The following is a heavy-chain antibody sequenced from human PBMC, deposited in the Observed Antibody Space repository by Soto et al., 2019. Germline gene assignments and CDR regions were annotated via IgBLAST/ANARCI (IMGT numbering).Heavy chain of an antibody. CDR3: ARNMDYYYGRGSGNGHGV. CDR1: GYTFTAYH. Sequence: QVRLVQSGAEVKEPGDSVRVSCEASGYTFTAYHIHWVRQAPGQGLEWMGWINPKCGDTGYAQDFQGRVSMTSDMSISTVHMELSRLTSDDTAIYYCARNMDYYYGRGSGNGHGVWGQGTTVTVFS. D-gene: IGHD3-10*02. CDR2: INPKCGDT. V-gene: IGHV1-2*02. J-gene: IGHJ6*02.